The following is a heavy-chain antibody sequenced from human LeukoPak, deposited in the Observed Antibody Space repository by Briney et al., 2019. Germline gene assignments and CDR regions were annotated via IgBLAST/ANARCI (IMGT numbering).Heavy chain of an antibody. Sequence: PSETLSLTCTVSGGPISSYYWSWIRQPPGKGLEWIGYIYYSGSTNYNPSLKSRVTISVDTSKNQFSLKLSSVTAADTAVYYCASFHGAAWGQGTLVTVSS. J-gene: IGHJ5*02. V-gene: IGHV4-59*08. CDR1: GGPISSYY. CDR3: ASFHGAA. CDR2: IYYSGST. D-gene: IGHD3-10*01.